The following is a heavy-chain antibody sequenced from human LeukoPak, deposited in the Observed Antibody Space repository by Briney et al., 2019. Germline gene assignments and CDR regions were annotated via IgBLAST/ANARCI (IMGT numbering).Heavy chain of an antibody. Sequence: GGSLRLSCAASGFSFWRYDMHWVRQAQGKGLEWVAVISDDGRKEIYRDSVKGRFTISRDNSKNTLYLQMNSLRAEDTAVYYCAKVGKTENYYGSGRFSYYYYMDVWGKGTTVTISS. CDR3: AKVGKTENYYGSGRFSYYYYMDV. J-gene: IGHJ6*03. V-gene: IGHV3-30*04. D-gene: IGHD3-10*01. CDR2: ISDDGRKE. CDR1: GFSFWRYD.